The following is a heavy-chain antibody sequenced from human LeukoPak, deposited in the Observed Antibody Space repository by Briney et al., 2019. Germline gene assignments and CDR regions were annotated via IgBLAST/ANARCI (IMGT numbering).Heavy chain of an antibody. CDR1: GGSISSSSYY. CDR3: ARGYGSGNLYLFDP. CDR2: IHYSGST. Sequence: SETLSLTCTVSGGSISSSSYYWGWIRQPPGKGLEWIGSIHYSGSTNYNPSLKSRVTISVDTSKNQFSLKLSSVTAADTAVYYCARGYGSGNLYLFDPWGQGTLVTVSS. J-gene: IGHJ5*02. V-gene: IGHV4-39*07. D-gene: IGHD3-10*01.